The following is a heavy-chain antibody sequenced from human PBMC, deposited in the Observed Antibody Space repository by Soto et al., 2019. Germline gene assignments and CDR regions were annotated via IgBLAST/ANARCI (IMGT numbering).Heavy chain of an antibody. J-gene: IGHJ6*03. CDR1: GGSFSGYY. V-gene: IGHV4-34*01. Sequence: SETLSLTCAVYGGSFSGYYWSWIRQPPGKGLEWIGEINHSGSTNYNPSLKSRVTISVDTSKNQFSLKLSSVTAADTAVYYCARGGGDIVVVPAAPYYMDVWGKGTTVTVSS. CDR2: INHSGST. CDR3: ARGGGDIVVVPAAPYYMDV. D-gene: IGHD2-2*01.